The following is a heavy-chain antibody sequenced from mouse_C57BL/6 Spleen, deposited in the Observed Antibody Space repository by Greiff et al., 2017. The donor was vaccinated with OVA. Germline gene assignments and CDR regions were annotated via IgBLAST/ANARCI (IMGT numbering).Heavy chain of an antibody. Sequence: QVQLQQSGAELVKPGASVKLSCKASGYTFTEYTIHWVKQRPGQGLEWIGWFYTGGGSIKYNEKFKDKATLTADKSSSTVYMELSRLTSEDSAVYLCARHEDPLGSYWYFDVWGTGTTGTVSS. D-gene: IGHD1-1*01. V-gene: IGHV1-62-2*01. J-gene: IGHJ1*03. CDR1: GYTFTEYT. CDR2: FYTGGGSI. CDR3: ARHEDPLGSYWYFDV.